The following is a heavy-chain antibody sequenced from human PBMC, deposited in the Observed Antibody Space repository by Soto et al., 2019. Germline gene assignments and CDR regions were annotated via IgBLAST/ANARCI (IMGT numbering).Heavy chain of an antibody. V-gene: IGHV3-23*01. J-gene: IGHJ4*02. CDR3: AKNRTDGSGRYYLTSDY. CDR2: ISGNGGTT. Sequence: EVQLLESGGGLVQPGGSLRLSCAASGFTFSSHAMSWVRQAPGKGLDWVSGISGNGGTTHYSDSVKYLFTISRDNSKNKLYLQMNSLRVDETALYFCAKNRTDGSGRYYLTSDYWGQGTLVTVSS. D-gene: IGHD3-10*01. CDR1: GFTFSSHA.